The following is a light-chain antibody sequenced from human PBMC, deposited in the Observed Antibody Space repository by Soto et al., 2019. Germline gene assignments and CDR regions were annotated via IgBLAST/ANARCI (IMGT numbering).Light chain of an antibody. CDR2: EVS. CDR3: GSYTSSSNYV. V-gene: IGLV2-8*01. CDR1: SSDVGAYDY. J-gene: IGLJ1*01. Sequence: QSALAQPPSASGSPGQSVTISCTGTSSDVGAYDYVSWYQQHPGEAPKLLIYEVSNRPSGTSDRFSGSKSGHTASLTISGLQTEDEAVYYCGSYTSSSNYVFGTGTKLTVL.